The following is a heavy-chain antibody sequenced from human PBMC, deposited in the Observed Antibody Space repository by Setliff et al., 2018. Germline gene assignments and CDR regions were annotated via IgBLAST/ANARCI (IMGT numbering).Heavy chain of an antibody. CDR1: GFTFSRYA. Sequence: GESLKISCVASGFTFSRYAMTWVRQAPGKGLEWVANIKQDGSEKYYVDSVKGRFSISRDNAKNSLYLQMNSLRAEDTAVYYCARDGGEYWGQGTLVTVSS. V-gene: IGHV3-7*01. CDR3: ARDGGEY. D-gene: IGHD3-16*01. J-gene: IGHJ4*02. CDR2: IKQDGSEK.